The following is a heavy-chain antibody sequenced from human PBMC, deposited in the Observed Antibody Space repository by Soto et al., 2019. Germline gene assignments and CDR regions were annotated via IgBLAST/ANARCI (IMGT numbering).Heavy chain of an antibody. CDR1: GFTFSSYA. CDR2: ISGSGGST. V-gene: IGHV3-23*01. D-gene: IGHD6-19*01. CDR3: AKDRRIAVAGYYFDY. J-gene: IGHJ4*02. Sequence: GGSLRLSCAASGFTFSSYAMSWVRQAPGKGLEWVSAISGSGGSTYYADSVKGRFTISRDNSKDTLYLQMDSLRAEDTAVYYCAKDRRIAVAGYYFDYWGQGTLVTVSS.